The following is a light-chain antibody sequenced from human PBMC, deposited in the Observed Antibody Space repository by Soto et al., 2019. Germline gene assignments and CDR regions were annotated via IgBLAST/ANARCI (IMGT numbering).Light chain of an antibody. CDR2: DVS. Sequence: QSALTQPASVSGSPGQSITISCTGTSSDVDGYNFVSWYQHHPGKDPKLIIYDVSNRPSGVSSRFSGFKSGNTASLTVSGLQAEDEDDYYCTSYTTSFTYVFGTGTQLTVL. CDR3: TSYTTSFTYV. V-gene: IGLV2-14*03. J-gene: IGLJ1*01. CDR1: SSDVDGYNF.